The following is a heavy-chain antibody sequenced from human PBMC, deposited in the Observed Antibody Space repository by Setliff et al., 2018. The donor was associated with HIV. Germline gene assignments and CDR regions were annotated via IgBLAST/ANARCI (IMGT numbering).Heavy chain of an antibody. J-gene: IGHJ4*02. D-gene: IGHD6-19*01. CDR1: GYTFTTYF. Sequence: ASVTVSCKASGYTFTTYFMHWGRQAPGKGLEWMGRVDPEDGETIYAERFRGRSSLTVDKSTGTAYMELNRLRSEDTAVYYCGTVRIAVPDDFDFWGQGTLVTVSS. CDR3: GTVRIAVPDDFDF. V-gene: IGHV1-69-2*01. CDR2: VDPEDGET.